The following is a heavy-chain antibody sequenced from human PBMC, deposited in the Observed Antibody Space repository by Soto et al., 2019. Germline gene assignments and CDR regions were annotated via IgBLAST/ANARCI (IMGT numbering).Heavy chain of an antibody. V-gene: IGHV3-23*01. J-gene: IGHJ4*02. Sequence: LRLSCAASGFTFSSYAMSWVRQAPGTGLEWVSSITSGGSTYYADSVKGRFTISRDNSKNTLYLQMNSLRGEDTAVYHCATTYNWNYVRIFDSWGQGTLVTVSS. CDR3: ATTYNWNYVRIFDS. CDR1: GFTFSSYA. CDR2: ITSGGST. D-gene: IGHD1-7*01.